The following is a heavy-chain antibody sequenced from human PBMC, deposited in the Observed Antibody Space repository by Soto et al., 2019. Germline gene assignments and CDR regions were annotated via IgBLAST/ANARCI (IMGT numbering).Heavy chain of an antibody. CDR1: GGSISSYY. CDR2: IYYSGST. J-gene: IGHJ4*02. D-gene: IGHD3-22*01. Sequence: LSLTCTVSGGSISSYYWSWIRQPPGKGLEWIGYIYYSGSTNYNPSLKSRVTISVDTSKNQFSLKLSSVTAADTAVYYCARGRYYYDSSGYYYYYFDYWGQGTLVTVSS. V-gene: IGHV4-59*01. CDR3: ARGRYYYDSSGYYYYYFDY.